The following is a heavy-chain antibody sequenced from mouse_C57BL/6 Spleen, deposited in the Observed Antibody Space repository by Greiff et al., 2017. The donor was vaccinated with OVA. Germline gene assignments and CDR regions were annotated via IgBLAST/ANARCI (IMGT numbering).Heavy chain of an antibody. D-gene: IGHD1-1*01. CDR3: ARSPYYGSSYWYFDV. J-gene: IGHJ1*03. V-gene: IGHV2-6*03. Sequence: QVQLKESGPGLVAPSQSLSITCTVSGFSLTSYGVHWVRQPPGKGLEWLVVIWSDGSTTYNSALKSRLSISKDNYKSQVFLKMNSLQTDDTAMYYCARSPYYGSSYWYFDVWGTGTTVTVSS. CDR1: GFSLTSYG. CDR2: IWSDGST.